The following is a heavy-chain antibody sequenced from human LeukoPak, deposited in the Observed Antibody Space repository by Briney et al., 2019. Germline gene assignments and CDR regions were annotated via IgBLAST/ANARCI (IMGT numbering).Heavy chain of an antibody. Sequence: PETLSLTCAVSGGSPRGYYWSWIRQPPGTGGKWSGEINHSGITTQNPSPQSRVTISVDTSKNHFSLKLSSVTAADTAVYYCARRPLRQQLEGRYYYYMDVWGKGTTVTVSS. D-gene: IGHD6-13*01. CDR3: ARRPLRQQLEGRYYYYMDV. CDR2: INHSGIT. V-gene: IGHV4-34*01. CDR1: GGSPRGYY. J-gene: IGHJ6*03.